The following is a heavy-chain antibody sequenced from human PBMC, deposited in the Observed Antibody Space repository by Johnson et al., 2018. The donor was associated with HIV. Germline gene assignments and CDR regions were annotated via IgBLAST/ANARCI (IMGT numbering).Heavy chain of an antibody. CDR2: LTGSGDTT. V-gene: IGHV3-23*04. Sequence: VESGGGVVRPGGSLRLSCAASGFSFEDHDMSWVRQVPGKGLEWVSTLTGSGDTTYYADSVKGRFTISRDNSKNTLYLQMNSLRAEDTAVYYCARAGRLGYCSGGSCYSPAFDIWGQGTMVTVS. CDR3: ARAGRLGYCSGGSCYSPAFDI. CDR1: GFSFEDHD. D-gene: IGHD2-15*01. J-gene: IGHJ3*02.